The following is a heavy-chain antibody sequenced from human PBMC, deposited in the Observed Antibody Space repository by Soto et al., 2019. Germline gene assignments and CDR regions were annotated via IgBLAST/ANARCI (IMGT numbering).Heavy chain of an antibody. J-gene: IGHJ4*02. V-gene: IGHV5-51*01. CDR3: ARSYSGGDAYFDY. D-gene: IGHD2-21*02. CDR2: IYPGDSDT. CDR1: GYSFSDYW. Sequence: GESLKICCKASGYSFSDYWIGWVRQMPGRGLEWMGIIYPGDSDTRYSPSFQGQVTISXTXXXXTXYXQXXXLKAXDTAMYYCARSYSGGDAYFDYWGQGTVDTVSS.